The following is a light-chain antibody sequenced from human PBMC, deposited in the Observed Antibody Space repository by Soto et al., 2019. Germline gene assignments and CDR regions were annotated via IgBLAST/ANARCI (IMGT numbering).Light chain of an antibody. CDR1: SSDVGGYKY. J-gene: IGLJ1*01. CDR2: EVN. V-gene: IGLV2-8*01. Sequence: QSALTQPPSASGSPGQSVTISCTGTSSDVGGYKYVSWHQQHPGKAPKLMIFEVNKRPSGVPDRFSGSKSGNTASLTVSGLQAEDEADYYCSSYAGINNLGVFGTGTKVTVL. CDR3: SSYAGINNLGV.